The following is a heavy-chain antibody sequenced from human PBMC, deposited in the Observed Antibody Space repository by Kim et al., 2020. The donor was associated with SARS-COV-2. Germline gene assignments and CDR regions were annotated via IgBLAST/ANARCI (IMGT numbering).Heavy chain of an antibody. CDR2: INTNTGNP. J-gene: IGHJ5*01. Sequence: ASVKVSCKASGYTFTSYAMNWVRQAPGQGLEWMGWINTNTGNPTYAQGFTGRFVFSLDTSVNTAYLQISSLKAEDTAVYYCARPRNLYSSTWNNWFDPWGQGTLVTVSS. D-gene: IGHD6-13*01. CDR3: ARPRNLYSSTWNNWFDP. V-gene: IGHV7-4-1*02. CDR1: GYTFTSYA.